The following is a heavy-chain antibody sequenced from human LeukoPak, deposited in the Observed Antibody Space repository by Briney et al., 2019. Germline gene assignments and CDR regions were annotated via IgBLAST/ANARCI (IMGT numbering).Heavy chain of an antibody. J-gene: IGHJ4*02. D-gene: IGHD4-17*01. Sequence: PGGSLRLSCAASGFTFSRYSMNWVRQAPGKGLEWVSSISGSSIYKYYADSVKGRFTISRDNAKNSLYLQMNSLRAEDTAVYYCARVGLGVTKFFDYWGQGTLVTVSS. CDR1: GFTFSRYS. CDR3: ARVGLGVTKFFDY. V-gene: IGHV3-21*01. CDR2: ISGSSIYK.